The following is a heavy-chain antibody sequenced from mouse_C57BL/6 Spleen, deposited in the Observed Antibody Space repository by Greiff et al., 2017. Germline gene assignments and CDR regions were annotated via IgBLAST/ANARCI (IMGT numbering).Heavy chain of an antibody. CDR2: IYPGDGDT. CDR1: GYAFSSSW. J-gene: IGHJ3*01. V-gene: IGHV1-82*01. D-gene: IGHD3-2*02. Sequence: QVQLQQSGPELVKPGASVKISCKASGYAFSSSWMNWVKQRPGKGLEWIGRIYPGDGDTNYNGKFKGKATLTAAKSSSTAYMQLSSLTSEDSAVYFCARSDSSGYVGLAYWGQGTLVTVSA. CDR3: ARSDSSGYVGLAY.